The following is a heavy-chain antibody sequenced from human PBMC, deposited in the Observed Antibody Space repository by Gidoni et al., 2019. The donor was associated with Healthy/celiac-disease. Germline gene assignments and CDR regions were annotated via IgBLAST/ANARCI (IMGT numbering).Heavy chain of an antibody. CDR2: IYYSGST. V-gene: IGHV4-59*08. CDR3: ARRSNYGDLPFDY. J-gene: IGHJ4*02. D-gene: IGHD4-17*01. Sequence: QVQLQESGPGLVKPSETLSLTCTVSGGSISSYYWSWIRQPPGKGLEWIGYIYYSGSTNYNPSLKSRVTISVDTSKNQFSLKLSSVTAADTAVYYCARRSNYGDLPFDYWGQGTLVTVSS. CDR1: GGSISSYY.